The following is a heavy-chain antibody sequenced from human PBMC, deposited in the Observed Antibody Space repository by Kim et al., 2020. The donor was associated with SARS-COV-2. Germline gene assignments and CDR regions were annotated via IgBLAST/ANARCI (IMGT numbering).Heavy chain of an antibody. J-gene: IGHJ4*02. D-gene: IGHD2-21*02. CDR3: ARDGRVVVTPSC. Sequence: YDLDSVKGRVTISRDNVKNSLYMQMDSLRAEDTAVYYCARDGRVVVTPSCWGQGTLVAVSS. V-gene: IGHV3-7*01.